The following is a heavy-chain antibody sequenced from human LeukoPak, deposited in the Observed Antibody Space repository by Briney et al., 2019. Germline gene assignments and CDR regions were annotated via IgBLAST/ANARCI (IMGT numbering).Heavy chain of an antibody. Sequence: PLETLSLTCAVYGGSFSGYYWSWIRQPPGKGLEWIGEINHSGSTNYNPSLKSRVTISVDTSKNQFSLKLSSVSAADTAGYYCASAGSGSYYTFDYWGQGTLVTVSS. CDR2: INHSGST. CDR3: ASAGSGSYYTFDY. J-gene: IGHJ4*02. CDR1: GGSFSGYY. V-gene: IGHV4-34*01. D-gene: IGHD3-10*01.